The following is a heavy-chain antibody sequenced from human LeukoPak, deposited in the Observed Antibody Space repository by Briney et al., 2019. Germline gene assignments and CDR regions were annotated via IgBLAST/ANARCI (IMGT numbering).Heavy chain of an antibody. Sequence: GGSLRLSCAASGFIFRNYWMHWVRQAPGRGLVWVARINPNGITTTYTDSVKGRFTISRDNAKNTLYLQMNSLRAEDTAVYYCAKDFAGDRDYWGQGTLVAVSS. J-gene: IGHJ4*02. CDR1: GFIFRNYW. CDR2: INPNGITT. CDR3: AKDFAGDRDY. D-gene: IGHD4-17*01. V-gene: IGHV3-74*01.